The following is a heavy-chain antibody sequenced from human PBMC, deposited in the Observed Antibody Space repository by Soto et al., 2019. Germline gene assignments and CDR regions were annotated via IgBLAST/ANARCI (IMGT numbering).Heavy chain of an antibody. CDR1: GYTFTSYG. V-gene: IGHV1-18*01. D-gene: IGHD1-1*01. CDR2: ISAHNGNT. CDR3: ARGRYGDY. J-gene: IGHJ4*02. Sequence: QVHLVQSGAEVKKPGASVKVSCKCSGYTFTSYGITRVRQAPGQGLEWMGWISAHNGNTDYAQKLQGRVTVTRDTSTSTAYMELRSLSSDDTAVYYCARGRYGDYWGQGALVTVSS.